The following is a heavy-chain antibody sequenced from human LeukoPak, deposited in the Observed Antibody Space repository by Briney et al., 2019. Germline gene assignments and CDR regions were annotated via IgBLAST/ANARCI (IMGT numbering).Heavy chain of an antibody. J-gene: IGHJ5*02. CDR1: GYTFTGYY. V-gene: IGHV1-2*02. CDR2: INPNSGGT. D-gene: IGHD3-22*01. CDR3: VRDSCDSSGYNWFDP. Sequence: ASVKLSCKAAGYTFTGYYLHWVRQAPGQGLEWMGWINPNSGGTNYAQTFHGRITITTDTSISTAYLELSRLRADDTTVRDCVRDSCDSSGYNWFDPWGQGTLVTVSS.